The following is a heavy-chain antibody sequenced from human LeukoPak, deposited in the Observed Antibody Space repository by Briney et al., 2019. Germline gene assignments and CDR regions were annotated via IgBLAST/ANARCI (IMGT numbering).Heavy chain of an antibody. CDR3: ASLTTVTTNFQH. V-gene: IGHV3-21*01. Sequence: GGSLRLACAASGFTFSSYSMKWVSQAPGKGLEWGSSISSSSSYIYYADSVKGRFTISRDNAKNSLYLQMNGLRAEDTAVYYCASLTTVTTNFQHWGQGTLVTVSS. J-gene: IGHJ1*01. CDR1: GFTFSSYS. CDR2: ISSSSSYI. D-gene: IGHD4-17*01.